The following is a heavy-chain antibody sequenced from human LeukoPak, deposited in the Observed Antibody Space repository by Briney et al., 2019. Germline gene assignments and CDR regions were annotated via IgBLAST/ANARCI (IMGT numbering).Heavy chain of an antibody. J-gene: IGHJ4*02. CDR2: ISAYNGNT. Sequence: ASVKVSCKASGYTFTSYGISWVRQAPGQGLEWVGWISAYNGNTNYAQKLQGRVTMTTDTSTSTAYMELRSLRSDDTAVYYCARDPITIFGVVIENFDYWGQGTLVTVSS. CDR1: GYTFTSYG. D-gene: IGHD3-3*01. CDR3: ARDPITIFGVVIENFDY. V-gene: IGHV1-18*01.